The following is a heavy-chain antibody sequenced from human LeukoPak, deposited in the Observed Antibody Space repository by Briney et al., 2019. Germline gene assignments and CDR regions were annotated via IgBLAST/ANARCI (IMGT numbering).Heavy chain of an antibody. Sequence: GGSLRLSCTASGFTITSSYMSWVRQAPGKGLEWVSLIYTGGRTHFAGSVKGGFTLSRDNSKNTLYLQMNTLRAEDTAVYYCARHAGFASGWVSYYYDLWGQGTLVTVSS. V-gene: IGHV3-53*01. J-gene: IGHJ4*02. CDR2: IYTGGRT. CDR1: GFTITSSY. D-gene: IGHD6-19*01. CDR3: ARHAGFASGWVSYYYDL.